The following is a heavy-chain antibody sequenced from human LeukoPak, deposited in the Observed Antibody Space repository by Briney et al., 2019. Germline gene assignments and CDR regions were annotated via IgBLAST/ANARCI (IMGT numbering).Heavy chain of an antibody. D-gene: IGHD2-15*01. CDR1: GFTFSRFG. V-gene: IGHV3-48*02. J-gene: IGHJ4*02. CDR3: AQKGGADN. CDR2: ISSSSSNNI. Sequence: GGSLRLSCAASGFTFSRFGMNRVRQAPGKGLEWVSYISSSSSNNIYYADSVKGRFTISRDNAKNSLYLQMNSLRDEDTAVYYCAQKGGADNWGQGTLVTVSS.